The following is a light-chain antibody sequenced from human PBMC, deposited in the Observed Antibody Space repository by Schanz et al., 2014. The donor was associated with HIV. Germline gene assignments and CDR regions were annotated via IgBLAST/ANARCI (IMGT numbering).Light chain of an antibody. Sequence: EIVLTQSPGTLSLSPGQRATLSCRASQTVSSNYLAWYQQKPGQAPRLLIYGASTRATGIPVRFSGSGSGTDFTLTISSLEPEDFAVYYCQQYNDWPPITFGQGTRLEIK. CDR3: QQYNDWPPIT. V-gene: IGKV3-20*01. CDR1: QTVSSNY. J-gene: IGKJ5*01. CDR2: GAS.